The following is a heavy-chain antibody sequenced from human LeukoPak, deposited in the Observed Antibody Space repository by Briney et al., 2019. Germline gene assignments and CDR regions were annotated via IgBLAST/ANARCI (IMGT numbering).Heavy chain of an antibody. Sequence: GGSLRLSCTASGFIFSTYSMIWVRQAPGKGLEWVSSISSGSSNIYYADSVKGRFTISRDNAQNSLYLQMNSLRAEDTAVYYCAKGDVSVTREFDYWGQGTLVTVSS. V-gene: IGHV3-21*01. CDR3: AKGDVSVTREFDY. CDR2: ISSGSSNI. J-gene: IGHJ4*02. CDR1: GFIFSTYS. D-gene: IGHD7-27*01.